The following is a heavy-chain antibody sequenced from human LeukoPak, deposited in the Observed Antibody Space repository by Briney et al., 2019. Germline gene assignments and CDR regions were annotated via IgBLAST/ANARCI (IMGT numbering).Heavy chain of an antibody. CDR1: GYTFTVYS. Sequence: ASVKVSCKASGYTFTVYSLHWVRQAPGQGLEWMGWINPNSGDTKYAQKFQGRVSMTRDTSISTAYMELSRLRSDDTAVYFCARAVQVASYYFNYWGQGTLVTVSS. V-gene: IGHV1-2*02. D-gene: IGHD1-1*01. CDR2: INPNSGDT. CDR3: ARAVQVASYYFNY. J-gene: IGHJ4*02.